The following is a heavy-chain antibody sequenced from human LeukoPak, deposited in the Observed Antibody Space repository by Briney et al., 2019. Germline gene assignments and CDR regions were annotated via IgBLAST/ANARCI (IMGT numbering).Heavy chain of an antibody. J-gene: IGHJ5*02. D-gene: IGHD3-3*01. CDR3: ARNKYDFWSGYSPNVWFDP. Sequence: SETLSLTCAVYGGSFSGYYWSWIRQPPGQGLEWIGYIYYNGNTNYNPSLKSRVTISADTSKNQFSLKLSSVTAADTAVYFCARNKYDFWSGYSPNVWFDPWGQGTLVTVSS. CDR1: GGSFSGYY. CDR2: IYYNGNT. V-gene: IGHV4-59*01.